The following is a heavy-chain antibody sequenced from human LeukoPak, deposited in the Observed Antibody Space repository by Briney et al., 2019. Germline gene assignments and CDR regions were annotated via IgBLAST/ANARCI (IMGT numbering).Heavy chain of an antibody. Sequence: PSETLSLTCTVSGYSINTGYYWGWIRQPPGKGLEWIGIICHSGSTYYNTSLESRVTISVDTSKNQFSLRMTSVTAADTAVYYCARSGGEAAAATDYWGPGTLVTVSS. V-gene: IGHV4-38-2*02. D-gene: IGHD6-25*01. CDR2: ICHSGST. J-gene: IGHJ4*02. CDR1: GYSINTGYY. CDR3: ARSGGEAAAATDY.